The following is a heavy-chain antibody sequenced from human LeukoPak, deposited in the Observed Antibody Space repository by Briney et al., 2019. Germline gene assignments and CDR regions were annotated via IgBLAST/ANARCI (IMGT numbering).Heavy chain of an antibody. Sequence: GGSPRLSCAASGFTLSNHWMTWVRQVPGRGPEWVANVNRDGSETYYLDSVKGRFTISKDNAKDSLYLQMNSLRAEDTALYHCARNNGMDVWGQGTTVIVSS. CDR1: GFTLSNHW. CDR2: VNRDGSET. CDR3: ARNNGMDV. J-gene: IGHJ6*02. V-gene: IGHV3-7*03.